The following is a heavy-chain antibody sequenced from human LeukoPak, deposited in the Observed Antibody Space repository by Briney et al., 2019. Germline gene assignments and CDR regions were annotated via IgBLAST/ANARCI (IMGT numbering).Heavy chain of an antibody. Sequence: PSETLSLTCTVSGDSFSYFYWSWIRQPPGKGLEWIGSIYYSGSTYYNPSLKSRVTISVDTSKNQFSLKLSSVTAADTAVYYCARLLRNIAAAVYFFDYWGQGTLVTVSS. CDR3: ARLLRNIAAAVYFFDY. J-gene: IGHJ4*02. CDR1: GDSFSYFY. CDR2: IYYSGST. V-gene: IGHV4-59*12. D-gene: IGHD6-13*01.